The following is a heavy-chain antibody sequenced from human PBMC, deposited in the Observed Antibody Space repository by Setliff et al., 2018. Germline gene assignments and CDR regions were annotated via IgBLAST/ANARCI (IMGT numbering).Heavy chain of an antibody. CDR3: ARKGISALSGAFDM. J-gene: IGHJ3*02. Sequence: PSETLSLPCTVSPGSISNYYWSWIRQPAGKGLEWIGRIYTSGSTNYNPSLKSRVTMSVDTSKNQFSLKLSSVTAADTAVYYCARKGISALSGAFDMWGQGTMVTVSS. V-gene: IGHV4-4*07. CDR2: IYTSGST. D-gene: IGHD1-26*01. CDR1: PGSISNYY.